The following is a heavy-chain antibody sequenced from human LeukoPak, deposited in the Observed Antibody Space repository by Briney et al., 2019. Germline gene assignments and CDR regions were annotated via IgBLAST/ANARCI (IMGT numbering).Heavy chain of an antibody. CDR3: ARDHSYYDSSGYY. Sequence: GGSLRLSCAASGFTFSSYSMNWVRQAPGKGLEWVSSISSSSSYIYYADSVKGRFTISRDNAKNSLYLQMNSLRAKDTAVYYCARDHSYYDSSGYYWGQGTLVTVSS. CDR2: ISSSSSYI. V-gene: IGHV3-21*01. J-gene: IGHJ4*02. CDR1: GFTFSSYS. D-gene: IGHD3-22*01.